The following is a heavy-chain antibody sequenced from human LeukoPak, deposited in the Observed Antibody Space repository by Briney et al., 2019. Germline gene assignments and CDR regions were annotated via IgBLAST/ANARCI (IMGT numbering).Heavy chain of an antibody. CDR2: INPSGGST. CDR3: ARDEYGGKDY. CDR1: VYTFTGYY. J-gene: IGHJ4*02. D-gene: IGHD4/OR15-4a*01. V-gene: IGHV1-46*01. Sequence: GASVKVSCKASVYTFTGYYMHWVRQAPGQGLEWMGIINPSGGSTSYAQKFQGRVTTTRGTSTSTVYMELSSLRSEDTAVYYCARDEYGGKDYWGQGTLVTVSS.